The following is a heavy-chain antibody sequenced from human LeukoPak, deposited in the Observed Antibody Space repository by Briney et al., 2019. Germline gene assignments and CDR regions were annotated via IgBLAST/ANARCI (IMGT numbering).Heavy chain of an antibody. V-gene: IGHV1-69*05. D-gene: IGHD2-15*01. CDR3: ARDATADCSGGSCYSDYYYMDV. CDR2: IIPIFGTA. Sequence: SVKVSCKASGGTFSSYAISWVRQAPGQGLEWMGGIIPIFGTANYAQKFQGRVTITTDESTSTAYMELSSLRSEDMAVYYCARDATADCSGGSCYSDYYYMDVWGKGTTVTVSS. J-gene: IGHJ6*03. CDR1: GGTFSSYA.